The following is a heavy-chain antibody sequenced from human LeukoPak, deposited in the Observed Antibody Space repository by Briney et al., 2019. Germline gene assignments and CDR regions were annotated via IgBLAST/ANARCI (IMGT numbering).Heavy chain of an antibody. Sequence: GESLKISCKGSGYSFTSYWIGWVRQMPGKGLEWMGIIYPGDSDTRYSPSFQGQVTISADKSISTAYLQWSSLKASDTAMYYCARRYCSGGSCYFSDYWGQGTLVTVSS. V-gene: IGHV5-51*01. CDR1: GYSFTSYW. CDR2: IYPGDSDT. J-gene: IGHJ4*02. CDR3: ARRYCSGGSCYFSDY. D-gene: IGHD2-15*01.